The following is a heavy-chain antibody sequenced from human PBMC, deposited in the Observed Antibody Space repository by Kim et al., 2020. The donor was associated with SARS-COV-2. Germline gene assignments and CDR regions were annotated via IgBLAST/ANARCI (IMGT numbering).Heavy chain of an antibody. CDR3: ASGWRGGSTCYYFDF. CDR1: GVSLSSNHYY. Sequence: SETLSLTCSVSGVSLSSNHYYWSWIRQTPGKALEYIGYIHHTGSTTYNVSLKSRVTISRDTSKNQFSLRLTSVTAADTAVYFCASGWRGGSTCYYFDFWGQGSLVTVSS. CDR2: IHHTGST. D-gene: IGHD3-10*01. V-gene: IGHV4-61*01. J-gene: IGHJ4*02.